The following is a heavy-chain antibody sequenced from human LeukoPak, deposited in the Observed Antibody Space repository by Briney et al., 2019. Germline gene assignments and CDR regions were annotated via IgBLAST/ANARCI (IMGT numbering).Heavy chain of an antibody. CDR3: ARVVGYGYGYQDNWFDP. V-gene: IGHV4-4*07. CDR1: GGSISSYY. Sequence: SETLSLTCTVSGGSISSYYWSWIRQPAGKGLEWIGRIYTSGSTNYNPSLKSRVTMSVDTPKNQFSLKLSSVAAADTAVYYCARVVGYGYGYQDNWFDPWGQGTLVTVSS. D-gene: IGHD5-18*01. J-gene: IGHJ5*02. CDR2: IYTSGST.